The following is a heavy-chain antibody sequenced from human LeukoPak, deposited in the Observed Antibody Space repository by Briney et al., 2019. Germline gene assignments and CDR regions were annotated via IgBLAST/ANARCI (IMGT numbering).Heavy chain of an antibody. D-gene: IGHD3-10*01. CDR1: GYTFTSYG. J-gene: IGHJ4*02. Sequence: ASVKVSCKASGYTFTSYGISWVRQAPGQGLEWMGWISAYNGNTNYAQKLQGRVTMTTDTSTSTAYMELRSLRSDDTAVYYCARAGCGESDLVRCPGYFDYWGQGTLVTVSS. CDR3: ARAGCGESDLVRCPGYFDY. CDR2: ISAYNGNT. V-gene: IGHV1-18*01.